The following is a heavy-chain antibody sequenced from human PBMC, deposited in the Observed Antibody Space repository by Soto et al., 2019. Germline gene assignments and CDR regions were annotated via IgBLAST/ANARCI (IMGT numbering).Heavy chain of an antibody. CDR1: GGTFSRYA. CDR3: AKASIHGSSWYFWFDP. D-gene: IGHD6-13*01. CDR2: IIPMFGTK. J-gene: IGHJ5*01. Sequence: QVQLVQSGAEVRKPGSSVKVSCKASGGTFSRYAINWVRQAPGQGLEWMGGIIPMFGTKNYAQKFKGKVTITADESTSAVYMKLNTLRSEDAAVYYCAKASIHGSSWYFWFDPWGQGTMVTVSS. V-gene: IGHV1-69*01.